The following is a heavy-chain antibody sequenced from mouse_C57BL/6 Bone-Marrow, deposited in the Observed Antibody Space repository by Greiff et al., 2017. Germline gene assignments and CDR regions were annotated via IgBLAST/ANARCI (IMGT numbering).Heavy chain of an antibody. Sequence: EVKLMESGGGLVKPGGSLKLSCAASGFTFSDYGMHWVRQAPEKGLEWVAYISSGSSTIYSADTVKGRFTISRDNAKNTLFLHMPSLRSEDTAMYYCARHGSSYLYYFDYWGQGTTLTVSS. CDR3: ARHGSSYLYYFDY. CDR1: GFTFSDYG. D-gene: IGHD1-1*01. J-gene: IGHJ2*01. CDR2: ISSGSSTI. V-gene: IGHV5-17*01.